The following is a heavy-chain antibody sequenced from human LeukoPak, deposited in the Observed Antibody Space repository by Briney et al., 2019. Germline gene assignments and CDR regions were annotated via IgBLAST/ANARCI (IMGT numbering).Heavy chain of an antibody. J-gene: IGHJ4*02. CDR3: ARILEDYDFWSGNPRDY. Sequence: RASVKVSCKASGYTFASYAMNWVRQAPGQGLEWMGWINTNTGNPTYAQGFTGRFVFPLDTSVSTAYLQISSLKAEDTAVYYCARILEDYDFWSGNPRDYWGQGTLVTVSS. CDR1: GYTFASYA. V-gene: IGHV7-4-1*02. D-gene: IGHD3-3*01. CDR2: INTNTGNP.